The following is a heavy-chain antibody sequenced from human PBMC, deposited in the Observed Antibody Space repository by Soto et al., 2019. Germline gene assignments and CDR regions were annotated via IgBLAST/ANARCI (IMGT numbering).Heavy chain of an antibody. CDR2: ISRSSSYT. CDR3: ARVPMDLEYYYDSSGYYDY. J-gene: IGHJ4*02. V-gene: IGHV3-11*05. Sequence: GGSLRLSCAASGFTFSDYYMSWIRQAPGKGLEWVSYISRSSSYTNYADSVKGRFTISRDNAKNSLSLQMNSLRAEDTAVYYCARVPMDLEYYYDSSGYYDYWGQGTLVTVSS. CDR1: GFTFSDYY. D-gene: IGHD3-22*01.